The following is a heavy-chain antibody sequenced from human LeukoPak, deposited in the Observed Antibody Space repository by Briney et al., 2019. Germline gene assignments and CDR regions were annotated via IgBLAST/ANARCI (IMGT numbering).Heavy chain of an antibody. J-gene: IGHJ6*02. V-gene: IGHV1-3*01. D-gene: IGHD3-3*01. Sequence: GPVKVSCKASGYTFTSYAMHWVRQAPGQRLEWMGWINAGNGNTKYSQKFQGRVTITRDTSASTAYMELSSLRSEDTAVYYCARDLMVFFGVVITNYYYYGMDVWGQGTTVTVSS. CDR3: ARDLMVFFGVVITNYYYYGMDV. CDR2: INAGNGNT. CDR1: GYTFTSYA.